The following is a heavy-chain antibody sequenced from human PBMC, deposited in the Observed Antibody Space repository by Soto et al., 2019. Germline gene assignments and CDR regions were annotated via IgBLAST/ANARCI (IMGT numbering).Heavy chain of an antibody. CDR3: ARGSGLIGGAFDI. CDR2: INAGNGNT. J-gene: IGHJ3*02. CDR1: GYTFSSYA. Sequence: GYTFSSYAVHWVRQAPGQRLEWMGWINAGNGNTKYSQKFQGRVTITRDTPASTVYMEMSSLSSEGTAVYYCARGSGLIGGAFDIWGQGTMVTVSS. D-gene: IGHD3-22*01. V-gene: IGHV1-3*01.